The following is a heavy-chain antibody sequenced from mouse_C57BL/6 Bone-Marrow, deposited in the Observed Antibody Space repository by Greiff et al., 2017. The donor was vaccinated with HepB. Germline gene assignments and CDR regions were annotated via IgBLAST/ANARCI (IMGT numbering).Heavy chain of an antibody. Sequence: QVQLQQPGAELVMPGASVKLSCKASGYTFTSYWMHWVKQRPGQGLEWIGEIDPSDSYTNYNHKFKGKSTLTVDKSSSTAYMQLSSLTSEDSAVYYCARDRAACFADWGQGTLVTVSA. V-gene: IGHV1-69*01. J-gene: IGHJ3*01. CDR3: ARDRAACFAD. CDR1: GYTFTSYW. D-gene: IGHD3-1*01. CDR2: IDPSDSYT.